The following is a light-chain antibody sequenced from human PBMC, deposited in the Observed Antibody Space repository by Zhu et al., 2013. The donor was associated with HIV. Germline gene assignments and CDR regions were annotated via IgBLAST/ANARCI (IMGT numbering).Light chain of an antibody. J-gene: IGKJ3*01. V-gene: IGKV1-39*01. CDR2: GAS. CDR1: ETIKDY. CDR3: QQYYSTPST. Sequence: DIQMTQSPSPLSAFVGDRVIITCRASETIKDYLSWFQQKPGKAPQLLIHGASSLQSGVPARFSGSGYGTHFTLTISNLQTEDFATYFCQQYYSTPSTFGPGTKVDIK.